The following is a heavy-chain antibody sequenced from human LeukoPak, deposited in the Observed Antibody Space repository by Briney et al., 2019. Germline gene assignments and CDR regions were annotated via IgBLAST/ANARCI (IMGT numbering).Heavy chain of an antibody. Sequence: GGSLRLSCAASGFVFSTYWMTWVRQAPGKGLEWVANINLDGTEEHYVDSSLKGRFTISRDNAKNSLYLQMTSLRVEDTAVYYCASGRHDFLHWGQGTLVTVSS. J-gene: IGHJ4*02. V-gene: IGHV3-7*01. CDR2: INLDGTEE. D-gene: IGHD3/OR15-3a*01. CDR3: ASGRHDFLH. CDR1: GFVFSTYW.